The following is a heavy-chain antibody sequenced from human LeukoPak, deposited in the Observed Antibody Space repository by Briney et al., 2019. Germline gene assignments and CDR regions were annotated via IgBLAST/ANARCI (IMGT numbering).Heavy chain of an antibody. CDR3: ARGALVGTVYFFDY. D-gene: IGHD1-26*01. V-gene: IGHV3-21*01. CDR1: GFSFRVYG. J-gene: IGHJ4*02. CDR2: ITRGSAHI. Sequence: PGGSLRLSCTTSGFSFRVYGITWVRQAPGKGLEWVSAITRGSAHIYYADSLKGRFTISGDHSTNSVHLQMNSLRVDDTAVYYCARGALVGTVYFFDYWGPGTVVTVSS.